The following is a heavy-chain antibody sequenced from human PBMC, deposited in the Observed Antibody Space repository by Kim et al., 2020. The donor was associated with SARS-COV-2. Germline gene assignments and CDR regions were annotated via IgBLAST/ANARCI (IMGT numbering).Heavy chain of an antibody. CDR2: ISAYNGNT. J-gene: IGHJ5*02. D-gene: IGHD6-13*01. CDR1: GYTFTSYG. Sequence: ASVKVSCKASGYTFTSYGISWVRQAPGQGLEWMGWISAYNGNTNYAQKLQGRVTMTTDTSTSTAYMELRSLRSDDTAVYYCASVEGYSSSWYFDPWGQGTLVTVSS. CDR3: ASVEGYSSSWYFDP. V-gene: IGHV1-18*01.